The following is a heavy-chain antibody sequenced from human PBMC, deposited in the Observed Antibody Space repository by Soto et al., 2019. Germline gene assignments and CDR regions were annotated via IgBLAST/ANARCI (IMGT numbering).Heavy chain of an antibody. J-gene: IGHJ4*02. D-gene: IGHD6-19*01. CDR1: GFTFSDSA. CDR2: IRGKTNSYAT. Sequence: EVQLVESGGGLVQPGGSLKVSCAASGFTFSDSAMHWVRQASGKGLEWVGRIRGKTNSYATTYAASLKGRFTISRDDSKSTTYLQMNSLKAEDTAVYYCTSAAVASYWGQGTLVTVS. V-gene: IGHV3-73*02. CDR3: TSAAVASY.